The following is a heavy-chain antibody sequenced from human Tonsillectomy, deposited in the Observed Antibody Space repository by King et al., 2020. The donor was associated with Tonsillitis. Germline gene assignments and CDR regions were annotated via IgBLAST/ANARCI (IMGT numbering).Heavy chain of an antibody. D-gene: IGHD1-14*01. V-gene: IGHV1-69*01. Sequence: QLVQSGAEXKKPGSSVMVSCKASGGTFXSYGISWVXQAPGQGLEWMGGIIPILGTANYAQKFQDRVTITADESTSTAYMELSSLRSEDTAVYYCARGTGAHYYMDVWGTGTTVTVSS. CDR3: ARGTGAHYYMDV. CDR1: GGTFXSYG. J-gene: IGHJ6*03. CDR2: IIPILGTA.